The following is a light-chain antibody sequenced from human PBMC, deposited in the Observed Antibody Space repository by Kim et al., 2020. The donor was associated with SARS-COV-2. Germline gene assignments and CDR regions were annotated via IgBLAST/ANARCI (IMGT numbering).Light chain of an antibody. CDR2: DAS. CDR1: RSFSCS. Sequence: LRPGATPTLSSRAIRSFSCSLAWYLQRPGQAPRLLIYDASIRAAGIPAWFSGSGSETDFTLTISSLVPEDFAVYNCQDRSNWPPAFGGETKLEI. V-gene: IGKV3-11*01. J-gene: IGKJ4*01. CDR3: QDRSNWPPA.